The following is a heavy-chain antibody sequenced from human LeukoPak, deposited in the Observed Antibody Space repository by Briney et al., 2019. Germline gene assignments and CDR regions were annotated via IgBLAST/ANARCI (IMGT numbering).Heavy chain of an antibody. J-gene: IGHJ4*02. CDR3: ARASYYDSSGYYLLY. CDR1: GGSFSGYY. CDR2: INHSGSN. Sequence: SETLSLTCAVYGGSFSGYYWSWIRQPPGKGLEWIGEINHSGSNNYNPSLKSRVTISVGTSKIQYSLKLSSVTAADTAVYYCARASYYDSSGYYLLYWGQGTLVTVSS. D-gene: IGHD3-22*01. V-gene: IGHV4-34*01.